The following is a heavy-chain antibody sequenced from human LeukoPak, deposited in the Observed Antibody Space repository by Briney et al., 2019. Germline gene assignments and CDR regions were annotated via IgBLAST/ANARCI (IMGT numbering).Heavy chain of an antibody. J-gene: IGHJ6*02. CDR2: ISSSGSTI. Sequence: GGSLRPSRAASGFTFSDYYMSWIRQAPGKGLEWVSYISSSGSTIYYADSVKGRFTISRDNAKNSLYLQMNSLRAEDTAVYYCARDLYDFWSGYYPTHYYYYGMDVWGQGTTVTVSS. CDR3: ARDLYDFWSGYYPTHYYYYGMDV. V-gene: IGHV3-11*01. D-gene: IGHD3-3*01. CDR1: GFTFSDYY.